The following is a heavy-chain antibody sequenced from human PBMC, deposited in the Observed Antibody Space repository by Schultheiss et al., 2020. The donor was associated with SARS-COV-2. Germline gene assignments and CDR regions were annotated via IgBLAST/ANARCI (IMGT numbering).Heavy chain of an antibody. CDR3: ARRELHDSFIDY. V-gene: IGHV4-34*01. Sequence: SQTLSLTCAVYGGSFSGYYWSWIRQPPGKGLEWIGEINHSGSTNYNPSLKSRVTISVDTSKNQFSLKLSSVTAADTAVYYCARRELHDSFIDYWGQGTLVTVSS. D-gene: IGHD1-7*01. J-gene: IGHJ4*02. CDR2: INHSGST. CDR1: GGSFSGYY.